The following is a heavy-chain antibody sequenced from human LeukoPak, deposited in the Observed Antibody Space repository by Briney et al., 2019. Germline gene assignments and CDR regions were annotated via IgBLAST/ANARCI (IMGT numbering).Heavy chain of an antibody. CDR3: ASGGATVWGY. V-gene: IGHV3-21*01. CDR1: GFAFSDYS. CDR2: ITSDSHYI. J-gene: IGHJ4*02. Sequence: GGSLRLSCAASGFAFSDYSMNWVRQASGKGLEWIAAITSDSHYIYYADSMWGRFTISRDNAENSVYLQMNGLRADDTAVYYCASGGATVWGYWGQGALVIVSS. D-gene: IGHD3-16*01.